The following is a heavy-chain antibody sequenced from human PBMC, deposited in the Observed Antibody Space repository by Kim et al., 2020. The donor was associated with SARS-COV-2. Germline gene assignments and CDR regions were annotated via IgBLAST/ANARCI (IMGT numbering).Heavy chain of an antibody. CDR2: ITPSGGSK. V-gene: IGHV1-46*01. CDR1: GYTFTNNH. Sequence: ASVKVSCKASGYTFTNNHMHWVRQAPGQGLEWMGMITPSGGSKNYAQKFQGSVTMTRDTSTSTVYMELSSLRSEDTAVYYCARDREGAWGFDYWGQGTLVTVSS. J-gene: IGHJ4*02. CDR3: ARDREGAWGFDY. D-gene: IGHD3-16*01.